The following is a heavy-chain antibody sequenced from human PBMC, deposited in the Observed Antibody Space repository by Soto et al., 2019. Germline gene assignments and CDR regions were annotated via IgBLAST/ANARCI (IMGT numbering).Heavy chain of an antibody. CDR1: GASVNTGGYY. J-gene: IGHJ4*02. Sequence: QVHLEESGPGLVRPSQTLSLTCTVSGASVNTGGYYWNWIRQHPGKGLEWIGYIYYTGTTYYNPSLKSRLNISLDTSQNQFSLRLASATGADTALYYCATLSPGRRDYWGQGTRITVSS. V-gene: IGHV4-31*03. CDR3: ATLSPGRRDY. D-gene: IGHD3-16*01. CDR2: IYYTGTT.